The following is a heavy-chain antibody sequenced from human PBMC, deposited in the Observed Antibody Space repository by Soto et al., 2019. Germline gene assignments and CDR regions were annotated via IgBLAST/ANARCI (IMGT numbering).Heavy chain of an antibody. CDR3: AREGPRPYYFYGMDA. CDR1: GYTFSMSG. CDR2: ISGYNGNT. J-gene: IGHJ6*04. V-gene: IGHV1-18*01. Sequence: QVQLVQSGAEVKKPGASVKVSCKSSGYTFSMSGISWVRQAPGQGLEWMGWISGYNGNTNYEQKLQDRVTMTTDTSTNTAYMEQRRLRSADTAVYYCAREGPRPYYFYGMDAWGKGTTVTVSS.